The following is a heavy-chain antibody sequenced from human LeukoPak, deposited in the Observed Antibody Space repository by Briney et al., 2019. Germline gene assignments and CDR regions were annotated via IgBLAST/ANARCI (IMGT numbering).Heavy chain of an antibody. CDR3: ARDNYGAGKTAMRYYDYMDV. D-gene: IGHD3-10*01. V-gene: IGHV4-4*07. CDR1: GGSISSYY. Sequence: SETLSLTCTVSGGSISSYYWSWLRQPAGKGLEWIGRIYTSGSTNYNPSLKSRVTMSVDTSKNQFSLKLSSVTAADTAVYYCARDNYGAGKTAMRYYDYMDVWGKGTTVTVSS. J-gene: IGHJ6*03. CDR2: IYTSGST.